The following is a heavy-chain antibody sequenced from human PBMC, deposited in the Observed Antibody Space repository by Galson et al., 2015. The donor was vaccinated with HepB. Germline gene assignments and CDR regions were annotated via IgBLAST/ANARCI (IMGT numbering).Heavy chain of an antibody. D-gene: IGHD2-2*01. J-gene: IGHJ4*02. CDR3: ATSILIPPAAGVFHY. Sequence: SVKVSCKASGDTFSRYAINWVRQAPGQGLEWMGRISPILGIVDYAQKVQGRVTVTADKSTSTAYMELSSLKTEDTAIYYCATSILIPPAAGVFHYWGQGTLVTVSS. V-gene: IGHV1-69*04. CDR2: ISPILGIV. CDR1: GDTFSRYA.